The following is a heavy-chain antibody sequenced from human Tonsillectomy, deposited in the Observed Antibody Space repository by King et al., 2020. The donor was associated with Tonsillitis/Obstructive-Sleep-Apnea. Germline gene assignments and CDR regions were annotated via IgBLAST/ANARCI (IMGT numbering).Heavy chain of an antibody. J-gene: IGHJ6*03. CDR1: GFTLSYYY. CDR2: ISSSGSTI. CDR3: ARRTGQVWFDYYSYMDG. D-gene: IGHD5-18*01. V-gene: IGHV3-11*01. Sequence: VQLVESGGGLVKPGGSLRLSCAASGFTLSYYYMNWIRQAPGKGLEWASYISSSGSTIYYEDSVKGRFTISRDNAKNSLYLQMNSLRAEDTAVYYCARRTGQVWFDYYSYMDGWGKGTTVTVSS.